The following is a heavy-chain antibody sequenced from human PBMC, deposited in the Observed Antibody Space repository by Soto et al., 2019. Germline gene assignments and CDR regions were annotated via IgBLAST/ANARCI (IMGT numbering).Heavy chain of an antibody. CDR2: IYPGDSDT. Sequence: GESLKISCKGSGYSFTSYWIGWVRQMPGKGLEWMGIIYPGDSDTRYSPSFQGQVTISADKSISTAYLQWSSLKASDTAMYYCARHIRYFAWPSQIDYWGQGTLVTVSS. D-gene: IGHD3-9*01. CDR3: ARHIRYFAWPSQIDY. V-gene: IGHV5-51*01. CDR1: GYSFTSYW. J-gene: IGHJ4*02.